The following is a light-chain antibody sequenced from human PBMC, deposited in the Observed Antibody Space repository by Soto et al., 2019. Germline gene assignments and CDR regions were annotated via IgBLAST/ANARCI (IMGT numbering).Light chain of an antibody. CDR1: QSVSSY. Sequence: EIVLTQSPATLSLSPGERATLSCRASQSVSSYLAWYQQKPGQAPRLLIYDASNRATGIPARFSGSGSETDFTLTISILEPEDFAVYYCQQRSNWPRTFGQGTKLEIK. J-gene: IGKJ2*01. CDR2: DAS. CDR3: QQRSNWPRT. V-gene: IGKV3-11*01.